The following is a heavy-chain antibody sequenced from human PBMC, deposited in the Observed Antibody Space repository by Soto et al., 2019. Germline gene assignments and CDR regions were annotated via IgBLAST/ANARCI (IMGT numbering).Heavy chain of an antibody. CDR1: GFTVNNYI. CDR3: AKSPETTRYYYAMDV. J-gene: IGHJ6*02. CDR2: ISSSGRYI. V-gene: IGHV3-21*01. Sequence: EVQLVESGGGLVKPGGSLRLSCTASGFTVNNYIINWVRQAPGKGLEWVSSISSSGRYIYYSDSVKGRFIISRDNGKNSPYLQTHSLRAEDTDIYCCAKSPETTRYYYAMDVWGQGTTVTVSS.